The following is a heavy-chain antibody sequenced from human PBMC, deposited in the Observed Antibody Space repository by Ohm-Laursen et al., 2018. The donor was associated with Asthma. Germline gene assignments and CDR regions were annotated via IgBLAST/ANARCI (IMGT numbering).Heavy chain of an antibody. D-gene: IGHD6-19*01. J-gene: IGHJ4*02. CDR2: IYYSGNT. CDR1: GGSISPGSYF. CDR3: ARFFRGIAVAGNVPTFFDY. V-gene: IGHV4-39*02. Sequence: GTLSLTCTVSGGSISPGSYFWGWVRQPPGKGLEWIGSIYYSGNTYYNPSLNSRVTISLDTSKSHFSLKLSSVTAADTAVYYCARFFRGIAVAGNVPTFFDYWGQGTLVTVSS.